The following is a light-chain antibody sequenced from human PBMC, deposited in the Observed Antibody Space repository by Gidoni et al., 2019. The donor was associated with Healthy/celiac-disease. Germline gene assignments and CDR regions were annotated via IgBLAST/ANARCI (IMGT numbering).Light chain of an antibody. J-gene: IGKJ2*01. CDR3: QQYYSTHRT. V-gene: IGKV4-1*01. CDR2: WAS. CDR1: QSGLYSSNNKNY. Sequence: IVITPSPDSLAVSLGERATINCKPSQSGLYSSNNKNYLAWYQQKPGQPPKLLIYWASTRESGVPDRVSGSGSGTDFTRTISSLQAEDVAVYYCQQYYSTHRTFGQGTKLEIK.